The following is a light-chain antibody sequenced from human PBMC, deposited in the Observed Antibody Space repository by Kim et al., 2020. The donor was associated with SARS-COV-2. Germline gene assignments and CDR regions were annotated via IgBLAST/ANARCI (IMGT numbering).Light chain of an antibody. CDR1: QSVGNS. CDR2: DAF. Sequence: LSPGKSAPLSCGASQSVGNSFAWYQQKPGQPPRLLIYDAFSRATGIPARFSGSGSGTDFTLTISSLEPEDFAVYYCQQRGNWPLTFGQGTKVDIK. CDR3: QQRGNWPLT. V-gene: IGKV3-11*01. J-gene: IGKJ1*01.